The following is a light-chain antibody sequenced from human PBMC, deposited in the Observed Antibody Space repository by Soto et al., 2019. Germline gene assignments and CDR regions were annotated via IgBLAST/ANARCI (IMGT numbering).Light chain of an antibody. V-gene: IGKV1-5*01. J-gene: IGKJ3*01. CDR2: DAS. CDR3: QHYNTYSRA. Sequence: PSTLSASIGDRVTITCRASQSINNWLAWYQQKPGTAPKILIYDASTLESVVPSRFSVSGSGTEITFNITSRKPDDSALYFCQHYNTYSRAFGPGTKVDIK. CDR1: QSINNW.